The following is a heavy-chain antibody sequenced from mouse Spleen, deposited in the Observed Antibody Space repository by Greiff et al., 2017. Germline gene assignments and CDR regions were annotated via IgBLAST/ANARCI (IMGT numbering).Heavy chain of an antibody. Sequence: EVQLVESGAELVRPGASVKLSCTASGFNIKDTYMHWVKQRPEQGLEWIGRIDPANGNTKYDPKFQGKATITADTSSNTAYLQLSSLTSEDTAVYYCAPYYYGHWFAYWGQGTLVTVSA. J-gene: IGHJ3*01. CDR2: IDPANGNT. V-gene: IGHV14-3*02. D-gene: IGHD1-1*01. CDR1: GFNIKDTY. CDR3: APYYYGHWFAY.